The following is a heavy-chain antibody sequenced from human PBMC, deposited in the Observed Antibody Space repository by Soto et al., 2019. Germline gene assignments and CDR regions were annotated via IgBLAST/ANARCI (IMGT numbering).Heavy chain of an antibody. CDR3: ARGWSYDILTGYSY. CDR1: GGTFNSYA. Sequence: SVNVSCKASGGTFNSYAISWVRQAPGQGLEWMGGIIPIFGTANYAQKFQGRVTITADESTSTAYMELSSLRSEDTAVYYCARGWSYDILTGYSYWGQGTLVTVSS. V-gene: IGHV1-69*13. D-gene: IGHD3-9*01. J-gene: IGHJ4*02. CDR2: IIPIFGTA.